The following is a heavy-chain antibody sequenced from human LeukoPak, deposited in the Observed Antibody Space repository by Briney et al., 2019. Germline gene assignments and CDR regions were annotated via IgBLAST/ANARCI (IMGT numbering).Heavy chain of an antibody. D-gene: IGHD3-9*01. J-gene: IGHJ3*02. CDR3: ASPLDFDWFPGAFDI. V-gene: IGHV4-34*01. CDR2: THHSGST. Sequence: SETMSPTSAVYTASSSGYSWSWNRHPPRNGLEWIGETHHSGSTNYDTTLKRRVTISVDQSKDQFSLKLSSVTAADTAVYYCASPLDFDWFPGAFDIWGQGTMVTVSS. CDR1: TASSSGYS.